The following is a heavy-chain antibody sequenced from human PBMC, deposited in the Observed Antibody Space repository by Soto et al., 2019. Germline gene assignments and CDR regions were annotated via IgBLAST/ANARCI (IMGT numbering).Heavy chain of an antibody. Sequence: QVQLVQYGAEVKKPGSSVTVSCKASGGTFSSYTISWVRQAPGQGLEWMGGIITLFGTANYAKKFQGRPTITADESSSTAYMEWSSLRSEDTAVYYCARGNHRWLQLWYFDLWGRGTLVTVSS. D-gene: IGHD5-12*01. CDR3: ARGNHRWLQLWYFDL. V-gene: IGHV1-69*12. CDR2: IITLFGTA. CDR1: GGTFSSYT. J-gene: IGHJ2*01.